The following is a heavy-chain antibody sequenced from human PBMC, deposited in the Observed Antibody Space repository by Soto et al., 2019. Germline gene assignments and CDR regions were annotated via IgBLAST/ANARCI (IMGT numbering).Heavy chain of an antibody. CDR1: RGSISSGTNY. CDR2: IYYSGRT. Sequence: SEALSLTCPVSRGSISSGTNYWAWIRQPPGKGLEWIANIYYSGRTFYTPSLKSRATISLDTSKNQFSLKLTSVTAADTAVYYCARHEAGWYFDSWGQGTLVTVCS. CDR3: ARHEAGWYFDS. V-gene: IGHV4-39*01. J-gene: IGHJ4*02.